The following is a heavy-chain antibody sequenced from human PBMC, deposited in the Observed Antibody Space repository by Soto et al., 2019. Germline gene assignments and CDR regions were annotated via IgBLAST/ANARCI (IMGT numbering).Heavy chain of an antibody. CDR3: ARETCSSSSCYWYYFDY. V-gene: IGHV4-31*03. D-gene: IGHD2-2*01. J-gene: IGHJ4*02. CDR1: GGSISSGGDY. Sequence: QVQLQESGPGLVKPSQTLSLTCTVSGGSISSGGDYWSWIRQHPGKGLEWIGFIYSSGSTYYNPSLKSRITISVDTSKHQFSLKLSSVTAADTAVYYCARETCSSSSCYWYYFDYWGQGTLVTVSS. CDR2: IYSSGST.